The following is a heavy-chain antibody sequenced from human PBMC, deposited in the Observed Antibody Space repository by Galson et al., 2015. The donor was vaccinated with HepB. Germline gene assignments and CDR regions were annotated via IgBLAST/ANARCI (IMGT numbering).Heavy chain of an antibody. Sequence: SLRLSCAASGFTFSSYAMSWVRQAPGKGLEWVSAISGSGGSTYYADSVKGRFTISRDNPKNTLYLQMNSLRAEDTAVYYCAKDLDQEGNWYFDLWGRGTLVTVSS. CDR2: ISGSGGST. CDR3: AKDLDQEGNWYFDL. CDR1: GFTFSSYA. D-gene: IGHD3/OR15-3a*01. V-gene: IGHV3-23*01. J-gene: IGHJ2*01.